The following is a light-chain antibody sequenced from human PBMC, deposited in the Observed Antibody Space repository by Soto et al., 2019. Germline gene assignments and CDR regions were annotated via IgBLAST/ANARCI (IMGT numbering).Light chain of an antibody. J-gene: IGLJ3*02. Sequence: QYALTQPASVSGSPGQSITISCTGTSSDVGAYNYVSWYQQHSGKAPKLIIYEVTNRPSGVSNRFSASKSGNTASLTIFGLQAEDEADYYCSSYTSSSSWVFGGGTKLTVL. CDR1: SSDVGAYNY. V-gene: IGLV2-14*01. CDR2: EVT. CDR3: SSYTSSSSWV.